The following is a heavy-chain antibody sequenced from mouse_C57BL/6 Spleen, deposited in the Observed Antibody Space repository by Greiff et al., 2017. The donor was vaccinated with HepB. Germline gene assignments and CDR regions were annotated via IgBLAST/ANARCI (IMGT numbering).Heavy chain of an antibody. CDR3: ARDPDYDGAMDY. CDR2: SRNKANDYTT. V-gene: IGHV7-1*01. Sequence: EVKPVESGGGLVQSGRSLRLSCATSGFTFSDFYMEWVRQAPGKGLEWIAASRNKANDYTTEYSASVKGRFIVSRDTSQSILYLQMNALRAEDTAIYYCARDPDYDGAMDYWGQGTSVTVSS. CDR1: GFTFSDFY. J-gene: IGHJ4*01. D-gene: IGHD2-4*01.